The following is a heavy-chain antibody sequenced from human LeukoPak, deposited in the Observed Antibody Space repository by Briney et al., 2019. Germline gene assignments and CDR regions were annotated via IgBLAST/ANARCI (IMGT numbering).Heavy chain of an antibody. V-gene: IGHV4-38-2*02. J-gene: IGHJ4*02. D-gene: IGHD2-15*01. Sequence: SETLSLTXTVSGYSISSGYYWGWIRQPPGKGLERIGSIYHSGSTYYNPSLKSRVTISVDTSKNQFSLKLSSVTAADTAVYYCASHIEGYCSGGSCYGSFDYWGQGTLVTVSS. CDR1: GYSISSGYY. CDR2: IYHSGST. CDR3: ASHIEGYCSGGSCYGSFDY.